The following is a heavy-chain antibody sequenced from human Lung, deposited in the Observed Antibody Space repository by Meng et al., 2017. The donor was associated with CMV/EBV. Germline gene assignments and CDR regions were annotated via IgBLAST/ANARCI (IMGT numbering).Heavy chain of an antibody. J-gene: IGHJ4*02. CDR2: ITSSGRTI. V-gene: IGHV3-11*01. CDR3: ARGSRVTMIVVAPSG. CDR1: GFTFSDFY. Sequence: GGXXRLSCAASGFTFSDFYMSWIRQAPGKGLEWVSYITSSGRTIHYADSVKGRFTVSRDNAKNSLYLQMNSLRAEDTAVYYCARGSRVTMIVVAPSGWGQGTLVTVSS. D-gene: IGHD3-22*01.